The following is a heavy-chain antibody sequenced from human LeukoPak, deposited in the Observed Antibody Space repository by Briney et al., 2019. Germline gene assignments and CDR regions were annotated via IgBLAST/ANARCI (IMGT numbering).Heavy chain of an antibody. V-gene: IGHV3-30-3*01. CDR1: GFTFSSYA. J-gene: IGHJ3*02. D-gene: IGHD3-10*01. CDR2: ISYDGSNK. Sequence: PGRSLRLSCAASGFTFSSYAMHWVRQAPGKGLEWVAVISYDGSNKYYADSVKGRFTISRDNSKNTLYLQINSLRAEDTAVYYCARGSMVRDPFDIWGQGTMVTVSS. CDR3: ARGSMVRDPFDI.